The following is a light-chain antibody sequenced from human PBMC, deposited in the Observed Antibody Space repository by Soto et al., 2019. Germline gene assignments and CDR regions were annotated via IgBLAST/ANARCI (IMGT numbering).Light chain of an antibody. CDR1: QSISTY. J-gene: IGKJ1*01. CDR2: AAS. Sequence: DIQMTQSPSSLSASVGDRVTITCRASQSISTYLNWYQQKPGKAPKLLIYAASTLQSWVPSRFSGSGSGTDFRLTITSLQPEDIATYYCQQSSTTPRTVGQGTNVDFK. V-gene: IGKV1-39*01. CDR3: QQSSTTPRT.